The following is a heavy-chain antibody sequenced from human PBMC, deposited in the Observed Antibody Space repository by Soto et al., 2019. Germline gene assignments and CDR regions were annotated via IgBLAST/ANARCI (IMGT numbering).Heavy chain of an antibody. V-gene: IGHV1-18*01. D-gene: IGHD3-10*01. Sequence: ASVKVSCKASGYTFTSYGISWVRQAPGQGLEWMGWISAYNGNTNYAQKLQGRVTMTTDTSTSTAYMELRSLRSDDTAVYYCARAGPREVLWFGELLYWNWFDPWGQGTLVTVSS. CDR2: ISAYNGNT. CDR1: GYTFTSYG. J-gene: IGHJ5*02. CDR3: ARAGPREVLWFGELLYWNWFDP.